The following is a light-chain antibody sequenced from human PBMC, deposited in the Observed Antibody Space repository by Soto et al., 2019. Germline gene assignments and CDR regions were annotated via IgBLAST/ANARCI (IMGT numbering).Light chain of an antibody. J-gene: IGLJ2*01. CDR2: EVS. V-gene: IGLV2-14*01. CDR3: SSYTSNTTVI. Sequence: QSALTQPASVSGSPGQSITISCTGTSSDVGSYDYVSWYLHHPGKAPKLIIYEVSNRPSGVSNRFSGSKSGNTASLTISGLQAEDEADYYCSSYTSNTTVIFGGGPSSPS. CDR1: SSDVGSYDY.